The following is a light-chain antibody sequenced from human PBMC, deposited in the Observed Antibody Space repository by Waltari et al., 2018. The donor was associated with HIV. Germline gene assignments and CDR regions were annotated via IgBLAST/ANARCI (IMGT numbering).Light chain of an antibody. CDR3: QSYDSSLSGSVV. CDR1: SSNIGAGYD. V-gene: IGLV1-40*01. CDR2: GNS. J-gene: IGLJ2*01. Sequence: QSVLTQPPSLSGAPGQRVTIPCTGSSSNIGAGYDVHWYQKHPGTAPKLLIYGNSHRPSGVPYRFAGSKSGTSVSLAITGLQAEDEADYYCQSYDSSLSGSVVFGGGTKLTVL.